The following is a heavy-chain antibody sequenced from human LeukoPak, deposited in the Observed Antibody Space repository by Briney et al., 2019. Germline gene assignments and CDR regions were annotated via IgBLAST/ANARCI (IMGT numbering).Heavy chain of an antibody. CDR3: ARHPPGPNWFDP. CDR2: INHSGST. V-gene: IGHV4-34*01. Sequence: SETLSLTCAVYGGSFSGYYWSWIRQPPGKGLEWIGEINHSGSTNYNPSLKSRVTISVDTPKNQFSLKLSSVTAADTAVYYCARHPPGPNWFDPWGQGTLVTVSS. CDR1: GGSFSGYY. J-gene: IGHJ5*02.